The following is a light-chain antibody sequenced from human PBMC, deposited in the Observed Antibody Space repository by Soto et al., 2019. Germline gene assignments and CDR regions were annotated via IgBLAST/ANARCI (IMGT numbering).Light chain of an antibody. Sequence: DLQQNQAPSTLSSCGGHAVTITWRASQELSNRLAWYQQKPGKAPNLLIYEASISESGVPSRFSGSGSGTDFTLTISSLQPEDFATYYCQQSYSTPLTFGGGTKVDIK. J-gene: IGKJ4*01. CDR3: QQSYSTPLT. CDR1: QELSNR. CDR2: EAS. V-gene: IGKV1-5*03.